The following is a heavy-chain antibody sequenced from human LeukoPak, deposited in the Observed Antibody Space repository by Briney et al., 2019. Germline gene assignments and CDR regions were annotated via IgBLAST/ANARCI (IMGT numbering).Heavy chain of an antibody. CDR3: AKDPRKGYRWGYYYYYMDV. Sequence: GGSLRLSCAASGFPFSGYWLSWVRQAPGKGLEWVSAISGSGGSTYYADSVKGRFTISRDNSKNTLYLQMNSLRAEDTAVYYCAKDPRKGYRWGYYYYYMDVWGKGTTVTVSS. CDR2: ISGSGGST. J-gene: IGHJ6*03. V-gene: IGHV3-23*01. CDR1: GFPFSGYW. D-gene: IGHD3-16*02.